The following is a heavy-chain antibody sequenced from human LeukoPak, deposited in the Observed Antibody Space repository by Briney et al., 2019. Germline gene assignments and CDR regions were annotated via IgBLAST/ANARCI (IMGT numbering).Heavy chain of an antibody. Sequence: PSETLSLTCTVSGGSISSGDYYWSWIRQPPGKGLEWIGYIYYSGSTYYNPSLKSRVTISVDTSKNQFSLKLSSVTAADTAVYYCARSTPYYYDSSGYFDYWGQGTLVTVSS. CDR2: IYYSGST. J-gene: IGHJ4*02. CDR1: GGSISSGDYY. CDR3: ARSTPYYYDSSGYFDY. D-gene: IGHD3-22*01. V-gene: IGHV4-30-4*08.